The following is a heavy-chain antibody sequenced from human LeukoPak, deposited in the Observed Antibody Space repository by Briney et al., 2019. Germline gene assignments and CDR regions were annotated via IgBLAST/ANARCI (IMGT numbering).Heavy chain of an antibody. J-gene: IGHJ5*02. CDR2: IISSSSTI. CDR3: ARWQYYDSSGYYSRNWFDP. Sequence: GGSLRLSCAAPGFTFSSYSMNWVRQAPGKGLEWVSYIISSSSTIYYADSVKGRFTISRDNAKNSLYLQMHSMRAEDTAVYYCARWQYYDSSGYYSRNWFDPWGQGTLVTVSS. D-gene: IGHD3-22*01. CDR1: GFTFSSYS. V-gene: IGHV3-48*01.